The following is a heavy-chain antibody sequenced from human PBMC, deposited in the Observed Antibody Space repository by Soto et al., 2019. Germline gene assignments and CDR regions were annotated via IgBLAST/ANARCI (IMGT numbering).Heavy chain of an antibody. CDR2: ISGSGGST. CDR1: GFTFSSYA. D-gene: IGHD2-21*01. CDR3: AKDVIMEYCGGDCYYGGQNGVYFQH. V-gene: IGHV3-23*01. Sequence: GGSLRLSCAASGFTFSSYAMSWVRQAPGKGLEWVSAISGSGGSTYYADSVKGRFTISRDNSKNTLYLQMNSLRAEDTAVYYCAKDVIMEYCGGDCYYGGQNGVYFQHWGQGTLVTVSS. J-gene: IGHJ1*01.